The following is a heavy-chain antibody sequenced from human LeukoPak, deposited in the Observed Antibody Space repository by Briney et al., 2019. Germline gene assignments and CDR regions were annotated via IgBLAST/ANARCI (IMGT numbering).Heavy chain of an antibody. J-gene: IGHJ4*02. Sequence: PGGSLRLSCAASGFTFSSYSINWVRQAPGKGLEWVSYISSSTSTTYYADSVKGRFTISRDNAKNSLYLQMNSLRAEDTAVYYCARACAGTYYPYYFDYWGQGTLVTVSS. CDR2: ISSSTSTT. V-gene: IGHV3-48*01. D-gene: IGHD1-26*01. CDR3: ARACAGTYYPYYFDY. CDR1: GFTFSSYS.